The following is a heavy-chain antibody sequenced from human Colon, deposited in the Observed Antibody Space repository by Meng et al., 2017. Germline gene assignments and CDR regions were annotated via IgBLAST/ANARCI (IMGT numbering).Heavy chain of an antibody. CDR1: VGSMNNYY. V-gene: IGHV4-59*01. D-gene: IGHD5-24*01. CDR2: IYYSGST. CDR3: ARGGAWLQSFDY. Sequence: VQLQASGPGPVTPTETLSVNSTVSVGSMNNYYWSWSRQPPWKGLEWIGYIYYSGSTNYNPSPKSRVTISVETSKNQFSLNLTSVTSADTAVYYCARGGAWLQSFDYWGQGTLVTVSS. J-gene: IGHJ4*02.